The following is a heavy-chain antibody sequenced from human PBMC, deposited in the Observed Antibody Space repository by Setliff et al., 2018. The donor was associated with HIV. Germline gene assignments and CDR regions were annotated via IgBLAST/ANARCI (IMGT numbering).Heavy chain of an antibody. CDR2: IYYSGSA. Sequence: SETLSLTCTVSGGSIGSGSHYWSWIRQPAGKGLEWIGSIYYSGSAYHNPSLKSRVAMSVDTAKKQFSLKLTSLTGADTAVYYCVRVGGGSWLGIHYYYYMDVWGKGITVTVSS. CDR3: VRVGGGSWLGIHYYYYMDV. D-gene: IGHD2-15*01. V-gene: IGHV4-39*01. CDR1: GGSIGSGSHY. J-gene: IGHJ6*03.